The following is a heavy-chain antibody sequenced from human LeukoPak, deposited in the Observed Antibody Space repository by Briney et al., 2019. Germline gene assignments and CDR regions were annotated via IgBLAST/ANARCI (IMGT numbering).Heavy chain of an antibody. Sequence: SETLSLTCTVSGYSISSGYYWGWIRQPPGKGLEWIGSIYHSGSTYYNPSLKSRVTISVDTSKNQFSLKLSSVTAADTAVYYCASSTYYDFWSGLDYWGQGTLVTVSS. CDR2: IYHSGST. CDR3: ASSTYYDFWSGLDY. CDR1: GYSISSGYY. J-gene: IGHJ4*02. V-gene: IGHV4-38-2*02. D-gene: IGHD3-3*01.